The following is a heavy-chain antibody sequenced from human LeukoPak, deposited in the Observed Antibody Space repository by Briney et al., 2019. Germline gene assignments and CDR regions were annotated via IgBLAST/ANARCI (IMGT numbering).Heavy chain of an antibody. J-gene: IGHJ4*02. V-gene: IGHV4-34*01. Sequence: SETLSLTCAVYGESFSGHYWTWIRQPPGKGLEWIGEINHSGSTTSNPSLNNRVTISVDTSKNQFSLKLTSVTAADTAVYYCARPRYGSGSLDYWAQGTLVTVSS. CDR1: GESFSGHY. CDR3: ARPRYGSGSLDY. CDR2: INHSGST. D-gene: IGHD3-10*01.